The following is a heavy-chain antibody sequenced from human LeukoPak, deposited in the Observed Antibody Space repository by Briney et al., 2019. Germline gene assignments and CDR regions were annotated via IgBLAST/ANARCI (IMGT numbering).Heavy chain of an antibody. D-gene: IGHD2-15*01. CDR2: IKQDGSEK. J-gene: IGHJ6*04. V-gene: IGHV3-7*03. Sequence: PGGSLRLSCAASGFTFSSYWMSWVRQAPGKGLEWVANIKQDGSEKYYVDSVKGRFTISRDDAKNSLYLQMNSLRAEDTAVYYCARVSLPPVDDYNGMDVWGKGTTVTVSS. CDR3: ARVSLPPVDDYNGMDV. CDR1: GFTFSSYW.